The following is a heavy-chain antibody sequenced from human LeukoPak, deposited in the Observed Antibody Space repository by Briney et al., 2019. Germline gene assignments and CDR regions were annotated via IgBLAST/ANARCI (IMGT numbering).Heavy chain of an antibody. CDR2: INQNGSAE. CDR1: GFTFSGHW. Sequence: GGSLRLSCAASGFTFSGHWMSWVRQSPGKGLGWVANINQNGSAEYYLDSVKGRFTTSRHNTNNTLYLQMNNLRGEDTAVYYCARWTNTIDFWGQGTLVTVSS. CDR3: ARWTNTIDF. V-gene: IGHV3-7*01. J-gene: IGHJ4*02. D-gene: IGHD3/OR15-3a*01.